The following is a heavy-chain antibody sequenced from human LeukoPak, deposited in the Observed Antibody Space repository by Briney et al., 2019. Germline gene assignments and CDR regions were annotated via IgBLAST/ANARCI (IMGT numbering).Heavy chain of an antibody. V-gene: IGHV4-38-2*02. Sequence: SETLSLTCTVSGYSISSGYYWGWIRQPPGKGLEWIGSIYHSGSTYYNPSLKSRVTISVDTSKNQFSLKLSSVTAADTAVYYCARDNSSSWYNDAFDIWGQGTMVTVSS. J-gene: IGHJ3*02. CDR1: GYSISSGYY. CDR3: ARDNSSSWYNDAFDI. D-gene: IGHD6-13*01. CDR2: IYHSGST.